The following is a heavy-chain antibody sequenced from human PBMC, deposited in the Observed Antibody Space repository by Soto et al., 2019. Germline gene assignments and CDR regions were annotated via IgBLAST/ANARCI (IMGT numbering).Heavy chain of an antibody. D-gene: IGHD1-26*01. CDR2: TYYRSKWYN. J-gene: IGHJ4*02. Sequence: SETLSLTCAISGDSVSSNSAAWNWIRQSPSRGLEWMGRTYYRSKWYNDYAVSVKSRITINPDTSKNQFSLQLNSLTPEDTALYYCASGDSGSYYYWGQGTLVTVSS. V-gene: IGHV6-1*01. CDR1: GDSVSSNSAA. CDR3: ASGDSGSYYY.